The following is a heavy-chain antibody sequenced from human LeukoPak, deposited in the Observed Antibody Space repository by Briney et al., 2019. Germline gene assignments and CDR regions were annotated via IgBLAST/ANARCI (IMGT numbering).Heavy chain of an antibody. J-gene: IGHJ6*03. V-gene: IGHV4-59*01. CDR2: IYYSGST. D-gene: IGHD5-18*01. Sequence: SETLSLTRTVSGGSISSYYWSWIRQPPGKGLEWIGYIYYSGSTNYNPSLKSRVTISVDTSKNQFSLKLSSVTAADTAVYYCARGYAVDTEMAAGYMDVWGKGTTVTVSS. CDR3: ARGYAVDTEMAAGYMDV. CDR1: GGSISSYY.